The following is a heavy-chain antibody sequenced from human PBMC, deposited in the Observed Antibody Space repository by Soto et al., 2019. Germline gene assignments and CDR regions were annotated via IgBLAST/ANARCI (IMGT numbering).Heavy chain of an antibody. CDR2: IHRGGSR. V-gene: IGHV3-53*02. CDR1: DFTVSDKY. D-gene: IGHD3-22*01. Sequence: VETGGGLIQPGGSLRLSCAASDFTVSDKYMAWVRQAPGKGLEWVAIIHRGGSRYYADSVSGRFTISRDSSKNTLFLQLNSRSAEDTALYYCARLFYFETSGYYRHWFFDLWGRGSLVTVSS. J-gene: IGHJ2*01. CDR3: ARLFYFETSGYYRHWFFDL.